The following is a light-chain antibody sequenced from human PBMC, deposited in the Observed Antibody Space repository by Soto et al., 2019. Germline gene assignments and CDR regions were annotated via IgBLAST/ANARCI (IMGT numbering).Light chain of an antibody. Sequence: QSVLTQSPSASASLGTSVKLTCTLSSGHSTYAIAWHQKQPEKGPRYLMKVNSDGSHRKGDGIPDRFSGSSSGAERYLTISSLQSEDEADYYCGSYRISTAVFGTGTKLTVL. J-gene: IGLJ1*01. CDR3: GSYRISTAV. V-gene: IGLV4-69*01. CDR1: SGHSTYA. CDR2: VNSDGSH.